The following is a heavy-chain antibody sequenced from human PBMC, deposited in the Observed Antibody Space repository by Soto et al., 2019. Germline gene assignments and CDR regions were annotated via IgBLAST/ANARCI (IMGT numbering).Heavy chain of an antibody. Sequence: GGSLRLSCAASGFTFSSYAMSWVRQAPGKGLEWVAVISYDGSNKYYADSVKGRFTISRDNSKNTLYLQMNSLRAEDTAVYYCAKDFHLTGYYSSYYFDYWGQGALVTVSS. CDR3: AKDFHLTGYYSSYYFDY. CDR2: ISYDGSNK. CDR1: GFTFSSYA. J-gene: IGHJ4*02. D-gene: IGHD3-9*01. V-gene: IGHV3-30*18.